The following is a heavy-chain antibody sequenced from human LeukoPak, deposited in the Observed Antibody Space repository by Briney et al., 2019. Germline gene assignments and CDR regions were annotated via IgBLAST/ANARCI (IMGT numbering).Heavy chain of an antibody. D-gene: IGHD1-26*01. Sequence: GGSLRLSCAASGFTFSSYAMSWVRQAPGKGLEWVSGMSGSGGSTYYADSVKGRFTISRDNSKNTLYLQMNSLRAEDTAVYYCAKDGAPWELYYGMDVWGQGTTVTVSS. CDR3: AKDGAPWELYYGMDV. V-gene: IGHV3-23*01. CDR2: MSGSGGST. J-gene: IGHJ6*02. CDR1: GFTFSSYA.